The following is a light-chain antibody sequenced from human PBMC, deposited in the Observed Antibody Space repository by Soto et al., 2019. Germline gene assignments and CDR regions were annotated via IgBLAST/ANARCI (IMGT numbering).Light chain of an antibody. V-gene: IGLV2-23*01. CDR1: SSDVGSYNL. J-gene: IGLJ2*01. CDR3: CSSAVSITLL. CDR2: EGS. Sequence: QSALTQPASVSGSPGQSITISCTGTSSDVGSYNLVSWYQQPPGKAPKLMIYEGSKRPSGVSNRFSGSKSGYTASLTISGVLAVDEDDYYCCSSAVSITLLFGGGTKLTVL.